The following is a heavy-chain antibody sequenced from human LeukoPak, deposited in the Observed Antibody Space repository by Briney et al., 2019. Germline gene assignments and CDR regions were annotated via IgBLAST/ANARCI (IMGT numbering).Heavy chain of an antibody. V-gene: IGHV4-59*12. CDR1: GGSISSYY. CDR3: ARRFAPLYYYGSGSFHTAMVRGYFDY. CDR2: IYYSGST. D-gene: IGHD3-10*01. Sequence: SETLSLTCTVSGGSISSYYWSWIRQPPGKGLEWIGYIYYSGSTNYNPSLKSRVTISVDTSKNQFSLKLSSVTAADTAVYYCARRFAPLYYYGSGSFHTAMVRGYFDYWGQGTLVTVSS. J-gene: IGHJ4*02.